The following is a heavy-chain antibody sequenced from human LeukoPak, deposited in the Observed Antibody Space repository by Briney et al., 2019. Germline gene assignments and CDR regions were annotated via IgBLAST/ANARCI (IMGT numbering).Heavy chain of an antibody. J-gene: IGHJ4*02. CDR1: GFTCSSYA. D-gene: IGHD6-13*01. Sequence: PGRSLRLSCAASGFTCSSYAMHWVRQAPGKGLEWVAVISYDGSNKYYADSVKGRFTISRDNSKNTLYLQMNSLRAEDTAVYYCASYSSSWRILGALDYWGQGTLVTVSS. CDR3: ASYSSSWRILGALDY. CDR2: ISYDGSNK. V-gene: IGHV3-30-3*01.